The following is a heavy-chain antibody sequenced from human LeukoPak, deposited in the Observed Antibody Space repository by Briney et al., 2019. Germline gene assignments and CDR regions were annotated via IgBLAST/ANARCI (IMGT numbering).Heavy chain of an antibody. D-gene: IGHD1-26*01. J-gene: IGHJ4*02. CDR3: ARSRSGSYFTFDY. Sequence: SETLSLTCTVSGYSISSGYYWGWIRQPPGKGLEWIGSIYHSGSTYYNSSLKSRVTISVDTSKNQFSLKLSSVTAADTAVYYCARSRSGSYFTFDYWGQGTLVTVSS. V-gene: IGHV4-38-2*02. CDR1: GYSISSGYY. CDR2: IYHSGST.